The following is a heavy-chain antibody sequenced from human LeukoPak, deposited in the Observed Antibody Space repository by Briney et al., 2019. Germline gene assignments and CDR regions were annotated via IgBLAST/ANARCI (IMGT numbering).Heavy chain of an antibody. Sequence: PGRSLRLSCAASGFTFSSYAMHWVRQAPGKGLEWVAVISYDGSNKYYADSVKGRFTISRDNAKNSLYLQMISLRAEEPALYYCATVYSGHDYGPEGRNYYYYYMGVWGKGTTVTVSS. D-gene: IGHD5-12*01. CDR1: GFTFSSYA. V-gene: IGHV3-30*04. J-gene: IGHJ6*03. CDR2: ISYDGSNK. CDR3: ATVYSGHDYGPEGRNYYYYYMGV.